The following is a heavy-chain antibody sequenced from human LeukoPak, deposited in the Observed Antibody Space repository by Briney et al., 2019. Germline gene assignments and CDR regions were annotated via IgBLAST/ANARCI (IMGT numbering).Heavy chain of an antibody. D-gene: IGHD2-2*01. Sequence: ASVKFSCKASGYTFTSYGISWVRQAPGQRRVWMRWISAYNGNTNYTQKLQSRVTMTTDTSTSTAYMELRSLRSDDTAVYYCARVFDCTSCTRLDFDYWGQGTLVTVSS. CDR1: GYTFTSYG. CDR2: ISAYNGNT. CDR3: ARVFDCTSCTRLDFDY. J-gene: IGHJ4*02. V-gene: IGHV1-18*01.